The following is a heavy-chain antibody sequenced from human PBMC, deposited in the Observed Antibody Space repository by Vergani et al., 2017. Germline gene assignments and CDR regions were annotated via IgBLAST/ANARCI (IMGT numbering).Heavy chain of an antibody. D-gene: IGHD6-19*01. Sequence: QVQLVQSGAEVKKPGASVKVSCKASGYTFTSYDINWVRQATGQGLEWMGWMNPNSGNTGYAQKFQGRVTMTRNTSISTAYMELSSLRSEDTAVYYCARAVPGYSSGGYPNPVYYFDYWGQGTLVTVSS. CDR1: GYTFTSYD. CDR2: MNPNSGNT. V-gene: IGHV1-8*01. J-gene: IGHJ4*02. CDR3: ARAVPGYSSGGYPNPVYYFDY.